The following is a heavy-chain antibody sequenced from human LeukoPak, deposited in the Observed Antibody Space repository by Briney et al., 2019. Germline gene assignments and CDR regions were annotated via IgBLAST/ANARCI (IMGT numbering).Heavy chain of an antibody. CDR2: ISGSGGST. J-gene: IGHJ6*02. CDR3: AKCLDYYYYYGMDV. Sequence: GGSLRLSCAASGFTFSSYAMSWVRQAPGKGLEWVSAISGSGGSTYYADSVKGRFTISRDNSKNTLYLQMNSLRAEDTAVYYCAKCLDYYYYYGMDVWGQGTTVTVSS. CDR1: GFTFSSYA. V-gene: IGHV3-23*01.